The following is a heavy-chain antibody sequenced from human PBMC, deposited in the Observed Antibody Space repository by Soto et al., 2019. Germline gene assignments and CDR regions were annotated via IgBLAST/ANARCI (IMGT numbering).Heavy chain of an antibody. D-gene: IGHD4-17*01. CDR3: ARDYGDYAEGPGYYYMDV. CDR2: IYYTGST. J-gene: IGHJ6*03. CDR1: GGSITTYF. Sequence: SETLSLTCTVSGGSITTYFWSWIRQPPGKGLEWIGYIYYTGSTNYNPSLRSRVTISVDTSKNQFSLKLSSVTAADTAVYYFARDYGDYAEGPGYYYMDVWGKGTTVTVSS. V-gene: IGHV4-59*01.